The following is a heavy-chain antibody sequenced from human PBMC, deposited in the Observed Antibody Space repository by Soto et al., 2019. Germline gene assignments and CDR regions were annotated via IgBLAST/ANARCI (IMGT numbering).Heavy chain of an antibody. Sequence: GGSLRLSCAASGFTFSTYWMTWVRQVPGKELEWVAHNRPDGSEAGYVDYVTGRFTISRDNDKNSLHLHMSRRRVDDTAVYYCAREGWGSLLDHWGLGTLVTVSS. CDR1: GFTFSTYW. D-gene: IGHD7-27*01. J-gene: IGHJ4*02. CDR2: NRPDGSEA. CDR3: AREGWGSLLDH. V-gene: IGHV3-7*04.